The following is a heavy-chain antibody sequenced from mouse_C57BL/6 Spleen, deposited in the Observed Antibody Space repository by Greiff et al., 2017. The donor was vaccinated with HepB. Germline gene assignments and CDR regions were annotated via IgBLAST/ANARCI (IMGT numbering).Heavy chain of an antibody. CDR3: ARSSSTTVVSPFAY. D-gene: IGHD1-1*01. CDR2: INPNNGGT. J-gene: IGHJ3*01. CDR1: GYTFTDYY. Sequence: VQLQQSGPELVKPGASVKISCKASGYTFTDYYMNWVKQSHGKSLEWIGDINPNNGGTSYNQKFKGKATLTVDKSSSTAYMELRSLTSEDSAVYYCARSSSTTVVSPFAYWGQGTLVTVSA. V-gene: IGHV1-26*01.